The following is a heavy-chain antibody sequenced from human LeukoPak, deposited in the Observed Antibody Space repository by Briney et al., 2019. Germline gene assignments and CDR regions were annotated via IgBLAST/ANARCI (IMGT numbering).Heavy chain of an antibody. CDR1: GGSISSGSYY. Sequence: SETLSLTCTVSGGSISSGSYYWSWIRQPAGKGLEWIGRIYTSGSTNYNPSLKSRVTISVDTSNNHFSLKLSSVTAADTAVYYCARLDISTTWYAFDYWGQGTLVTVSS. CDR2: IYTSGST. D-gene: IGHD5-12*01. V-gene: IGHV4-61*02. J-gene: IGHJ4*02. CDR3: ARLDISTTWYAFDY.